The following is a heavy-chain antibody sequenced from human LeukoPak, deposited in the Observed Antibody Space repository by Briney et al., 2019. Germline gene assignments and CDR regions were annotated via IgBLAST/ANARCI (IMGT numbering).Heavy chain of an antibody. V-gene: IGHV4-39*07. CDR2: IYYSGST. D-gene: IGHD3-10*01. Sequence: SETLSLTCTVSGGSISSSSYYWGWIRQPPGKGLEWIGSIYYSGSTYYNPSLKSRVTISVDTSKNQFSLKLSSVTAADTAVYYCARDPPMVRGEGYFDYWGQGTLVTVSS. CDR3: ARDPPMVRGEGYFDY. J-gene: IGHJ4*02. CDR1: GGSISSSSYY.